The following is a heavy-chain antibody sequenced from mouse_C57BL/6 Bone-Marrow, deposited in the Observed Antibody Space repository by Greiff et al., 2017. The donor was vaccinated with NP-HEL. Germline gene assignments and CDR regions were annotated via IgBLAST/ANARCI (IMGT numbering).Heavy chain of an antibody. V-gene: IGHV5-17*01. J-gene: IGHJ3*01. CDR3: ARTYDGSSRAWFGY. CDR2: ISSGSSTI. Sequence: EVQLVESGGGLVKPGGSLKLSCAASGFTFSDYGMHWVRQAPEKGLEWVAYISSGSSTIYYVDTVKGRFTLSRDNAKNTLFLQMTSRRSKDTAMYYCARTYDGSSRAWFGYWGQGTLVTVSA. CDR1: GFTFSDYG. D-gene: IGHD1-1*01.